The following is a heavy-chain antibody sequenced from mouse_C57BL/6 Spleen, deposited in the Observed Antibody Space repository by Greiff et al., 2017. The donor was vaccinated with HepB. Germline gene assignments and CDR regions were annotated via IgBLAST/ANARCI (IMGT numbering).Heavy chain of an antibody. V-gene: IGHV5-16*01. Sequence: EVQLVESEGGLVQPGSSMKLSCTASGFTFSDYYMAWVRQVPEKGLEWVANINYDGSSTYYLDSLKSRFIISRDNAKNILYLQMSSLKSEDTATYYCARETTVVYFDYWGQGTTLTVSS. D-gene: IGHD1-1*01. J-gene: IGHJ2*01. CDR2: INYDGSST. CDR3: ARETTVVYFDY. CDR1: GFTFSDYY.